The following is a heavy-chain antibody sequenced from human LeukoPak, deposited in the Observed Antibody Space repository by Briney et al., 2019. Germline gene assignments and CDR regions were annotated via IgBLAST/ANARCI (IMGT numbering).Heavy chain of an antibody. CDR1: GYTFTDYY. Sequence: ASVKVSFKASGYTFTDYYLHWVRQAPGKGLAWMGCINPNSGGTNYAQKFQGRFTMTRDTSISTAYMELSRLRSDDTAVYYCARGFYDSSGYYSIWGQGTLVTVSS. J-gene: IGHJ4*02. CDR3: ARGFYDSSGYYSI. CDR2: INPNSGGT. V-gene: IGHV1-2*02. D-gene: IGHD3-22*01.